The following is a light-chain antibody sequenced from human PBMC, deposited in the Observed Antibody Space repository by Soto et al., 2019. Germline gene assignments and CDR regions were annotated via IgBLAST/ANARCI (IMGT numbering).Light chain of an antibody. Sequence: PGERVTLSCRASQSVSSSYLTWYQQKPGQAPRLLMYGASTRATSIPARFSGSWSGTDFTLTISSLQPEDFAVYYCQQDYNLLTFGGGTKVEIK. CDR1: QSVSSSY. V-gene: IGKV3D-7*01. J-gene: IGKJ4*01. CDR2: GAS. CDR3: QQDYNLLT.